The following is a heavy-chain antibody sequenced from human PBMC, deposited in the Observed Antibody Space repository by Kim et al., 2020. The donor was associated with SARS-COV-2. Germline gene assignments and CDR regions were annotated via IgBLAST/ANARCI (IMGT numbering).Heavy chain of an antibody. V-gene: IGHV3-48*02. D-gene: IGHD3-3*01. CDR3: ARVVTESITILGEAFDY. CDR1: GFTFSSYT. J-gene: IGHJ4*02. Sequence: GGSLRLSCAASGFTFSSYTMNWVRQAPGKGLEWVSYISSSSSTIYYADSVKGRFTISRDNAKNSLYLQMNSLRDEDTAVYYCARVVTESITILGEAFDYWGQGTLVTVSS. CDR2: ISSSSSTI.